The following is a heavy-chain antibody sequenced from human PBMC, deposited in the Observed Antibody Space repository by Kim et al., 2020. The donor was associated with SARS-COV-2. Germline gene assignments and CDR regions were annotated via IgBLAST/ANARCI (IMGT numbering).Heavy chain of an antibody. CDR1: GYTFTSYA. Sequence: ASVKVSCKASGYTFTSYAMNWVRQAPGQGLEWMGWINTNTGNPTYALGFTGRFVFSLDTSVSTAYLQISSLTAEDTAVYYCARGWDYDSSGYYWADPSRHHLDDYWGQGTLITVSS. V-gene: IGHV7-4-1*02. J-gene: IGHJ4*02. D-gene: IGHD3-22*01. CDR3: ARGWDYDSSGYYWADPSRHHLDDY. CDR2: INTNTGNP.